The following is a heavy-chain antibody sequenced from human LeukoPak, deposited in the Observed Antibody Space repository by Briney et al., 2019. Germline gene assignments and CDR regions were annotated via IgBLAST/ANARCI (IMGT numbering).Heavy chain of an antibody. J-gene: IGHJ5*02. CDR2: IYYSGST. CDR3: ARNPRGYCSSTSCPRYWFDP. Sequence: SETLSLTCTVSGGSISSSSYYWGWIRQPPGKGLEWIGSIYYSGSTYYNPSLKSRVTISVDTSKNQFSLKLSSVTAADTAVCYCARNPRGYCSSTSCPRYWFDPWGQGTLVTVSS. V-gene: IGHV4-39*01. D-gene: IGHD2-2*01. CDR1: GGSISSSSYY.